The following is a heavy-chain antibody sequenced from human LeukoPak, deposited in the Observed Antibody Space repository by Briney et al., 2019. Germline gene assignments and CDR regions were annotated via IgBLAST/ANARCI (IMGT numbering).Heavy chain of an antibody. CDR3: AKVRLQWDAFDI. J-gene: IGHJ3*02. D-gene: IGHD4-11*01. Sequence: GGSLRLSCAASGFTFDDYAMHWVRQAPGKGLEWVSAISGSGGSTYYADSVKGRFTISRDNSKNTLYLQMNSLRAEDTAVYYCAKVRLQWDAFDIWGQGTMVTVSS. CDR1: GFTFDDYA. CDR2: ISGSGGST. V-gene: IGHV3-23*01.